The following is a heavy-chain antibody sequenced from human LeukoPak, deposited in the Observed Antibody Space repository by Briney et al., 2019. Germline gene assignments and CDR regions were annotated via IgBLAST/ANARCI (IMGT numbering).Heavy chain of an antibody. CDR3: ARRPLHSQNYFDP. D-gene: IGHD1-7*01. J-gene: IGHJ5*02. CDR2: IF. Sequence: GESLKISCKASGASFTSYWVAWVRQKPGKGLEWMGIIFSPSFEGQVSISVDRSATTAYLHWSSLKASDTAIYYCARRPLHSQNYFDPWGQGTLVTVSP. V-gene: IGHV5-51*01. CDR1: GASFTSYW.